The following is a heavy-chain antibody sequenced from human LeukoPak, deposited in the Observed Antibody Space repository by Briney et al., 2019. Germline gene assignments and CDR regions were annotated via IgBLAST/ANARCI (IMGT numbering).Heavy chain of an antibody. CDR2: IWYDGSNK. Sequence: GGSLRLSCAASGFTFSSYGMHWVRQAPGKGLERVAVIWYDGSNKYYADSVKGRFTISRDNSKNTLYLQMNSLRAGDTAVYHCAKDRDYYDSSGYHTDAFDIWGQGTMVTVSS. V-gene: IGHV3-33*06. CDR3: AKDRDYYDSSGYHTDAFDI. D-gene: IGHD3-22*01. CDR1: GFTFSSYG. J-gene: IGHJ3*02.